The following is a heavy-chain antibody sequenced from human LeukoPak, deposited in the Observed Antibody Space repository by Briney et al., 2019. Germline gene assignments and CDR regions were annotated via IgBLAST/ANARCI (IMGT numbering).Heavy chain of an antibody. J-gene: IGHJ4*02. CDR2: IDLDGKIV. CDR1: GFSFSYYW. CDR3: TRGMGDY. Sequence: GGSLRLSCAASGFSFSYYWMHWVRHVPGKGLVWVSRIDLDGKIVTYAESVKGRFTISRDNAKNMVYLQMNSLRAEDTAIYYCTRGMGDYWGQGTLVTVSS. V-gene: IGHV3-74*01. D-gene: IGHD3-10*01.